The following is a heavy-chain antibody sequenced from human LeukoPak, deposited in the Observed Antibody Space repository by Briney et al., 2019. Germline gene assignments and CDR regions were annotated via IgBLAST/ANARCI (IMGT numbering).Heavy chain of an antibody. V-gene: IGHV1-2*02. CDR1: GYTFTGYY. CDR3: TRAAMVRGVTPYRYFDY. J-gene: IGHJ4*02. D-gene: IGHD3-10*01. Sequence: GASAKVSCKASGYTFTGYYMHWVRQAPGQGLEWMGWINPNSGGTNYAQKFQGRVTMTRDTSISTAYMELSRLRSDDTAVYYCTRAAMVRGVTPYRYFDYWGQGTLVTVSS. CDR2: INPNSGGT.